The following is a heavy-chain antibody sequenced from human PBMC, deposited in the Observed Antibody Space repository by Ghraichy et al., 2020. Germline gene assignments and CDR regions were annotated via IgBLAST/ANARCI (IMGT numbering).Heavy chain of an antibody. Sequence: GESLNISCAASGFTFSSYAMSWVRQAPGKGLEWVSAISGSGGSTYYADSVKGRFTISRDNSKNTLYLQMNSLRAEDTAVYYCAKDVNWGSDYYYGMDVWGQGTTVTVSS. CDR3: AKDVNWGSDYYYGMDV. J-gene: IGHJ6*02. V-gene: IGHV3-23*01. D-gene: IGHD7-27*01. CDR1: GFTFSSYA. CDR2: ISGSGGST.